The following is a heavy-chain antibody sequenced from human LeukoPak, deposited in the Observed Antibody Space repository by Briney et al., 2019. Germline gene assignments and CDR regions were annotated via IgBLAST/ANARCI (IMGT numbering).Heavy chain of an antibody. Sequence: PGGSLRLSCAAPGFTFSSYWMSWVRQAPGKGLEWVANIKQDGSEKYYVDSVKGRFTISRDNAKNSLYLQMNSLRAEDTAVYYCARDEVLMVYVYWGQGTLVTVSS. J-gene: IGHJ4*02. CDR3: ARDEVLMVYVY. D-gene: IGHD2-8*01. CDR2: IKQDGSEK. CDR1: GFTFSSYW. V-gene: IGHV3-7*01.